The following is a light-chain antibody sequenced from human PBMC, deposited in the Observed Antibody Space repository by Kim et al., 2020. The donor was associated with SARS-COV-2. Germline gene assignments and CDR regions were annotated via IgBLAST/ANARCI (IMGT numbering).Light chain of an antibody. CDR2: QDT. V-gene: IGLV3-1*01. CDR1: NVGDKY. J-gene: IGLJ3*02. Sequence: VSPGQTASITCSGSNVGDKYVCWYQQKPGQSPVLVIYQDTLRPSGVPERFSGSNSGNTATLTISGTQAVDAADYYCQAWYTRTAVFGGGTKVTVL. CDR3: QAWYTRTAV.